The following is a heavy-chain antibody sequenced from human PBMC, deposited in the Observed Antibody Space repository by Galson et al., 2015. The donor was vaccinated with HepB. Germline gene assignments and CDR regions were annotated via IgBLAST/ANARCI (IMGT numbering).Heavy chain of an antibody. D-gene: IGHD2-8*01. CDR2: LNAGTGKR. CDR3: AREAPYCTSMRCDLNGMDV. CDR1: GYTVTRYD. Sequence: AVKVSSKASGYTVTRYDVHWVRVAPGQRLEGLGWLNAGTGKRGSSPKFQSRVSISRDTSANTAYMELTSLRSEVTAVYYCAREAPYCTSMRCDLNGMDVWGQGTTVTVSS. V-gene: IGHV1-3*01. J-gene: IGHJ6*02.